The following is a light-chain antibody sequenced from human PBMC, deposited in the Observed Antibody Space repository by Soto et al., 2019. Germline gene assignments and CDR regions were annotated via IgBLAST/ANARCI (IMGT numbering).Light chain of an antibody. V-gene: IGKV3-20*01. CDR1: QSVSNNY. CDR3: QQYGSSQT. Sequence: FPRSRGQLSRSLAKEGKSVVRASQSVSNNYLAWYQQKPGQAPRLLIYGASNLATGIPDRFSVRGSGTDFTLPISRLESEEFAVYYCQQYGSSQTFGQGTKVDIK. J-gene: IGKJ1*01. CDR2: GAS.